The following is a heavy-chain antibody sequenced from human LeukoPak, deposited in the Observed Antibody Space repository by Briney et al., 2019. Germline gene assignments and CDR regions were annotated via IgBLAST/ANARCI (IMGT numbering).Heavy chain of an antibody. D-gene: IGHD5-18*01. CDR1: GFTFSSYA. Sequence: PGGSLRLSCAASGFTFSSYAMSWVRQAPGKGLEWVSAISGSGGSTYYADSVKGRFTISRDNSKNTLYLQMNSLRAEDTAVYYCAKANRLPRGYSYGQARFSHLSHFDYWGQGTLVTVSS. CDR3: AKANRLPRGYSYGQARFSHLSHFDY. V-gene: IGHV3-23*01. CDR2: ISGSGGST. J-gene: IGHJ4*02.